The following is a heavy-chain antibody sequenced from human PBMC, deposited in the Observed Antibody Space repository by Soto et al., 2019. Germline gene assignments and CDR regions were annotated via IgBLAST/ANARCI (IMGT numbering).Heavy chain of an antibody. D-gene: IGHD3-9*01. CDR3: VRAGTGYQLDY. CDR1: GFTFSDHY. V-gene: IGHV3-72*01. J-gene: IGHJ4*02. Sequence: EVQLVESGGGLVQPGGSLRLSCAASGFTFSDHYMDWVRQASGKGLEWVGRIRNKANSYTAEYAASVKGRFTISRDDSKKSLYLQMNSRKIEDTALYYCVRAGTGYQLDYWGQGTLVTVSS. CDR2: IRNKANSYTA.